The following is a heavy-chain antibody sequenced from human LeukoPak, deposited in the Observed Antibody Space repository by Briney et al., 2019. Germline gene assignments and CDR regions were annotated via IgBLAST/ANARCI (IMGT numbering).Heavy chain of an antibody. CDR2: INHSGST. CDR1: GGSFSGYY. J-gene: IGHJ4*02. Sequence: PSETLSLTCAVYGGSFSGYYWSWIRQPPGKGLEWIGEINHSGSTNYNPSLKSRVTISVDTSKNQFSLKLSSVTAADTAVYYCARYQTYYYGSGSYYTRAYFDYWGQGTLVTVSS. CDR3: ARYQTYYYGSGSYYTRAYFDY. V-gene: IGHV4-34*01. D-gene: IGHD3-10*01.